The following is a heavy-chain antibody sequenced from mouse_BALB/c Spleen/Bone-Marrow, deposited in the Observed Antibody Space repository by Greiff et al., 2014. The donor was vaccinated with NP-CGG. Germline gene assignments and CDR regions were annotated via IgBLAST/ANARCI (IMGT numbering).Heavy chain of an antibody. J-gene: IGHJ3*01. CDR2: IDPANGNT. D-gene: IGHD1-1*01. CDR1: GFNIKDTY. V-gene: IGHV14-3*02. Sequence: EVKLMESGAELVKPGASVKLSCTASGFNIKDTYMHWVEQRPEQGLEWIGRIDPANGNTKYDPKFQGKATITADTSSNTAYLQLSSLTSEDTAVYYCAFYYYGSSLFAYWGQGTLVTVSA. CDR3: AFYYYGSSLFAY.